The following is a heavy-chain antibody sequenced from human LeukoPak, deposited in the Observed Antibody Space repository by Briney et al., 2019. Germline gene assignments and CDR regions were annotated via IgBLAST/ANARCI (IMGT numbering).Heavy chain of an antibody. J-gene: IGHJ5*02. CDR1: GYTFTGYY. CDR2: INPNSGGT. CDR3: AGRLWFGSNWFDP. V-gene: IGHV1-2*02. Sequence: ASVKVSCKASGYTFTGYYMHWVRQAPGQGLEWMGWINPNSGGTNYAPKFQGRVTMTRDTSISTAYMELSRLRSDDTAVYYCAGRLWFGSNWFDPWGQGTLVTVSS. D-gene: IGHD3-10*01.